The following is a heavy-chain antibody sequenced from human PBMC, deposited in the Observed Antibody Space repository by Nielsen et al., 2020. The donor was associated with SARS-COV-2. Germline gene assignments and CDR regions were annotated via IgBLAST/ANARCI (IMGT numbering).Heavy chain of an antibody. CDR1: GYSLTEIS. CDR2: FDPEDGEI. J-gene: IGHJ6*02. D-gene: IGHD3-3*01. V-gene: IGHV1-24*01. Sequence: ASVKVSCKVSGYSLTEISMHWVRQAPGKGLEWMGSFDPEDGEIIYAQKFEGRVTMTEDTSTDTAYMELRSLRSEDTAVYYCATSDFTIIPLFWGRGTAVTVSS. CDR3: ATSDFTIIPLF.